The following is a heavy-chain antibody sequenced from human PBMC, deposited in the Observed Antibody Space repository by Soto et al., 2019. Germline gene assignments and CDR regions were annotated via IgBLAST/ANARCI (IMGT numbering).Heavy chain of an antibody. Sequence: EASVKVSFKVSGYTLTELSMHWVRQAPGKGLEWMGGFDPEDGETIYAQKFQGRVTMTEDTSTDTAYMELSSLRSEDMAVYYCATFLIYSSSWYRSTGYWGQGTLVTGSS. CDR1: GYTLTELS. J-gene: IGHJ4*02. V-gene: IGHV1-24*01. D-gene: IGHD6-13*01. CDR3: ATFLIYSSSWYRSTGY. CDR2: FDPEDGET.